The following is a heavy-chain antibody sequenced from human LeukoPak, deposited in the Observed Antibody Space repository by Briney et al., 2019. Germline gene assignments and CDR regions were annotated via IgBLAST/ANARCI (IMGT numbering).Heavy chain of an antibody. CDR2: ISWNSGSI. CDR3: AKEISITGTSAYDY. J-gene: IGHJ4*02. CDR1: GFTFDDYA. V-gene: IGHV3-9*01. D-gene: IGHD1-20*01. Sequence: GRSLRLSCAASGFTFDDYAMHWVRQAPGKGLEWVSGISWNSGSIGYADSVKGRFTISRDNAKNSLYLQMNSLRAEDTALYYCAKEISITGTSAYDYWGQGTLATVSS.